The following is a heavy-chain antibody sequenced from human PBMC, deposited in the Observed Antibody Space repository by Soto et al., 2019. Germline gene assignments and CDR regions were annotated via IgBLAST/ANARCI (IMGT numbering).Heavy chain of an antibody. CDR1: GGSISSSSYY. Sequence: PSETLSLTCTVSGGSISSSSYYWGWIRQPPGKGLDWIGSIYYSGSTYYNPSLKSRVTISVDTSKNQFSLKLSSVTAADTAVYYCARHSGGSFDYWGQGTLVTVSS. D-gene: IGHD2-15*01. V-gene: IGHV4-39*01. J-gene: IGHJ4*02. CDR3: ARHSGGSFDY. CDR2: IYYSGST.